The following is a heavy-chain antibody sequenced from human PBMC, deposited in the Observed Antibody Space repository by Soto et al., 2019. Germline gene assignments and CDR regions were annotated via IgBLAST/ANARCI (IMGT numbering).Heavy chain of an antibody. V-gene: IGHV3-33*01. CDR2: TWYDGGNK. CDR3: ARDSDYGVDY. J-gene: IGHJ4*02. Sequence: PGGSLRLSCASSGFTFSSYGMHCFRQAPGKGLEWVAVTWYDGGNKYYADSVKGRFTISRDNSKNTLYLQMNSLRAEDTAVYYCARDSDYGVDYWGQGTLVTVSS. CDR1: GFTFSSYG. D-gene: IGHD4-17*01.